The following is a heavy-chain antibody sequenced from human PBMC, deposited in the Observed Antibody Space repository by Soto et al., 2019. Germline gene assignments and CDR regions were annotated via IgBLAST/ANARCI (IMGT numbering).Heavy chain of an antibody. Sequence: EVQLLESGGGLVQPGGSLRLSCAASGFTFSTYAMTWVRQAPGKGLEWVSALSGNSGTTYSADSVKGRFTISRDNARNTLYLQMSSLRAEDTALDFCAKCSKFTIFSPNDYWGQGTLVTVSS. CDR2: LSGNSGTT. V-gene: IGHV3-23*01. J-gene: IGHJ4*02. CDR3: AKCSKFTIFSPNDY. D-gene: IGHD3-3*01. CDR1: GFTFSTYA.